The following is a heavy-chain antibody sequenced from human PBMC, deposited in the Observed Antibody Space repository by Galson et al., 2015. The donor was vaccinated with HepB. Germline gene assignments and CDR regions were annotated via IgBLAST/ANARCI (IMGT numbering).Heavy chain of an antibody. Sequence: SLRLSCAASGFTFSSYSMNWVRQAPGTGLEWVSSISSSSYIYYADSVKGRFTISRDNAKNSLYLQMNSLRAEDTAVYYCARHPAGEYHDFWSGFYHGYFDYWGQGILVTVSS. J-gene: IGHJ4*02. CDR3: ARHPAGEYHDFWSGFYHGYFDY. CDR1: GFTFSSYS. D-gene: IGHD3-3*01. CDR2: ISSSSYI. V-gene: IGHV3-21*01.